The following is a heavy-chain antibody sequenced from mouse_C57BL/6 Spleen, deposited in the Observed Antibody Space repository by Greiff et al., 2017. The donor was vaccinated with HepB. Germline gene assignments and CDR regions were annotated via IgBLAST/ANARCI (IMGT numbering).Heavy chain of an antibody. V-gene: IGHV5-17*01. CDR2: ISSGSSTI. J-gene: IGHJ3*01. Sequence: EVHLVESGGGLVKPGGSLKLSCAASGFTFSDYGMHWVRQAPEKGLEWVAYISSGSSTIYYADTVKGRFTISRDNAKNTLFLQMTSLRSEDTAMYYCARLGPNSYWGQGTLVTVSA. CDR3: ARLGPNSY. CDR1: GFTFSDYG. D-gene: IGHD3-1*01.